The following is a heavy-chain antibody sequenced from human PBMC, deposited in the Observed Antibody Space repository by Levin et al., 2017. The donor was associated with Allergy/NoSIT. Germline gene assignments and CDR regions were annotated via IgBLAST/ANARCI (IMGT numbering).Heavy chain of an antibody. CDR3: ARGDDWGTYRFMDY. D-gene: IGHD3-16*02. Sequence: GGSLRLSCAASGFTFSSYGLHWVRQAPGKGLAWVAFMSYDGTNRYYADSVKGRFTISRDNSKNTLFLQVNSLRVEDTAVYFCARGDDWGTYRFMDYWGQGTLITVSS. J-gene: IGHJ4*02. CDR2: MSYDGTNR. CDR1: GFTFSSYG. V-gene: IGHV3-33*01.